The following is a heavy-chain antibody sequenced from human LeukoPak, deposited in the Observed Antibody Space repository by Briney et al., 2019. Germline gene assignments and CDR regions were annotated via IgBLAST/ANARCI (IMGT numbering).Heavy chain of an antibody. J-gene: IGHJ4*02. CDR3: ARGSILWWIDY. V-gene: IGHV4-39*07. D-gene: IGHD2-21*01. Sequence: SETLSLTCTVSGGSISSDTYYWGWIRQTPGKGLEWIGTIYYTGSTYFNPSLKSRASISLDTSKNQFSLKLSSVTAADTAVYYCARGSILWWIDYWGQGTLVTVSS. CDR2: IYYTGST. CDR1: GGSISSDTYY.